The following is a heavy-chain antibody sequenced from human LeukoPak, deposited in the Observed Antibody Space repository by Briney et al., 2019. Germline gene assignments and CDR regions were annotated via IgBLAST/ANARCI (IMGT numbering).Heavy chain of an antibody. J-gene: IGHJ5*02. Sequence: PGGSLRLSCAASGFTFSNYSMNWVRQAPGKGLEWVSGISGSGDSTYYADSAKGRFTVSRDNFKNTLYLQMNSLRAEDTAVYYCAKAGYASGIPNWIDPWGQGTLVTVS. D-gene: IGHD3-10*01. CDR1: GFTFSNYS. CDR2: ISGSGDST. CDR3: AKAGYASGIPNWIDP. V-gene: IGHV3-23*01.